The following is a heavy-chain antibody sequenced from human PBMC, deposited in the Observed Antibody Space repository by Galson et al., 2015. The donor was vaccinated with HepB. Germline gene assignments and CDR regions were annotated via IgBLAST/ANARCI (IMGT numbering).Heavy chain of an antibody. D-gene: IGHD1-7*01. J-gene: IGHJ2*01. CDR2: ISYDGSNK. V-gene: IGHV3-30*18. CDR1: GFTFSSYG. CDR3: AKETGTDRYWYFDL. Sequence: SLRLSCAASGFTFSSYGMHWVRQAPGKGLEWVAVISYDGSNKYYADSVKGRFTISRDNSKSTLFLQMDNLRAEDTALYYCAKETGTDRYWYFDLWGRGTLVTVSS.